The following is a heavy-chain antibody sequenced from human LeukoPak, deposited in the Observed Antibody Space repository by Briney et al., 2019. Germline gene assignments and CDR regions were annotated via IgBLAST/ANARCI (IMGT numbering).Heavy chain of an antibody. CDR3: ARGVGRNWFDP. CDR1: GGSISSSTYY. Sequence: SETLSLTCTVSGGSISSSTYYWGWIRQPPGKGLEWIGNIYYRGSTYYNPSLKSRVTISVDTSKNQFSLKLSSVTAADTAVYYCARGVGRNWFDPWGQGTLVTVSS. D-gene: IGHD1-26*01. V-gene: IGHV4-39*07. CDR2: IYYRGST. J-gene: IGHJ5*02.